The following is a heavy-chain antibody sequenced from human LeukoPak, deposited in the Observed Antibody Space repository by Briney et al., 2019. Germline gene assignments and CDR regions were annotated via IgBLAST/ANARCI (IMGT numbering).Heavy chain of an antibody. CDR2: IYYSGST. CDR3: ARAYSGSYSY. V-gene: IGHV4-59*12. J-gene: IGHJ4*02. D-gene: IGHD1-26*01. Sequence: SETLSLTCTVSGGSISSYHWSWIRQPPGKGLEWIGYIYYSGSTNYNPSLKSRVTISVDTSKNQFSLKLSSVTAADTAVYYCARAYSGSYSYWGQGTLVTVSS. CDR1: GGSISSYH.